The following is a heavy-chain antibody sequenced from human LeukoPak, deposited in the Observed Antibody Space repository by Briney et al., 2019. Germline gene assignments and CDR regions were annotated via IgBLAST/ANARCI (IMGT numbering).Heavy chain of an antibody. V-gene: IGHV1-3*01. J-gene: IGHJ4*02. D-gene: IGHD6-6*01. CDR2: INAGYGNT. Sequence: GASVKVSCKASGYTFTSYAMHWVRQAPGQRLEWMGWINAGYGNTKYSQKFQGRVTITRDTSASTAYMELSSLRSEDTAVYYCARDDVAARPLDYWGQGTLVTVSS. CDR1: GYTFTSYA. CDR3: ARDDVAARPLDY.